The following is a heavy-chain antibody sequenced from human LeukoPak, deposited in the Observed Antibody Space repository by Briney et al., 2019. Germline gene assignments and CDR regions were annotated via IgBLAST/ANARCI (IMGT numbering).Heavy chain of an antibody. D-gene: IGHD3-22*01. Sequence: SETLSLTCAVYGGSFSGYYWSWIRQPAGKGLEWIGRIYTSGSTNYNPSLKSRVTMSVDTSKNQFSLKLSSVTAADTALYYCARGNYYDTSGHSQAIDAFDTWGQGTMVTVSS. CDR2: IYTSGST. V-gene: IGHV4-59*10. CDR1: GGSFSGYY. CDR3: ARGNYYDTSGHSQAIDAFDT. J-gene: IGHJ3*02.